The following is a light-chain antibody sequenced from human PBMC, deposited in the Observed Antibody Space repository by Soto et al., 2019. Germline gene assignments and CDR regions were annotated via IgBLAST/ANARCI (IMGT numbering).Light chain of an antibody. CDR2: AAS. J-gene: IGKJ2*01. CDR1: QDISDF. V-gene: IGKV1-33*01. Sequence: DIPVTQSPSSLSASVGDRVTITCQASQDISDFLNWYQQRPGKAPKLLIYAASILETGVPSRFSGSGSGTDFTFTISSLQPEDFATYFCQQYDILPTFGQGTKVEMK. CDR3: QQYDILPT.